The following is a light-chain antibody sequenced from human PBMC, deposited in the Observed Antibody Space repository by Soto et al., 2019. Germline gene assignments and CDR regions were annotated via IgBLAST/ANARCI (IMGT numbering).Light chain of an antibody. CDR2: GAS. CDR3: QQYGSSPFT. V-gene: IGKV3-20*01. Sequence: EIVLTQSPGTLALSPGERATLSCRASQSVNNNYLTWYQQKRGQAPRLLIHGASSRATGIPDRFSGSGSGTDFTLTISRLEPEDFAVYLCQQYGSSPFTFVPGTREGIK. CDR1: QSVNNNY. J-gene: IGKJ3*01.